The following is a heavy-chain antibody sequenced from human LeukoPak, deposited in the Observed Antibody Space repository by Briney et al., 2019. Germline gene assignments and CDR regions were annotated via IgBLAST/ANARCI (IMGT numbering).Heavy chain of an antibody. Sequence: SVKVSCKASGGTFSSYAISWVRQAPGQGLEWMGGIIPIFGTANYAQKFQGRVTITADESTSTAYMELRSLRSDDTAVYYCARDKIATTVTPSDAFDIWGQGTMVTVSS. CDR3: ARDKIATTVTPSDAFDI. CDR2: IIPIFGTA. CDR1: GGTFSSYA. J-gene: IGHJ3*02. V-gene: IGHV1-69*13. D-gene: IGHD4-17*01.